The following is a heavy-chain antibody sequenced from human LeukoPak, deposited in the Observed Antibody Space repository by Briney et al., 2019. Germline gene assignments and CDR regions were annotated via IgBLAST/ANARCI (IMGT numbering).Heavy chain of an antibody. CDR3: ARDRRIYCGGDCFDAFDI. CDR2: ISSDGSNK. D-gene: IGHD2-21*02. CDR1: GFVFSSYS. Sequence: GGCLRLSCAASGFVFSSYSMDWVRHAPCKGLEWVAVISSDGSNKYYADSVKGRFTISRDNSKNTLYLQMNSLRAEDTAVYYCARDRRIYCGGDCFDAFDIWGQGTMVTVSS. J-gene: IGHJ3*02. V-gene: IGHV3-30-3*01.